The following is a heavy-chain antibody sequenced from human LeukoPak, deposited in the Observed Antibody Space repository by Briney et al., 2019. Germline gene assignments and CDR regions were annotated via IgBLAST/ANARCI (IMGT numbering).Heavy chain of an antibody. CDR2: IYYSGST. D-gene: IGHD6-13*01. J-gene: IGHJ4*02. V-gene: IGHV4-39*01. CDR1: GGSISSSSYY. CDR3: ARGIAAAGIGGYYFDY. Sequence: SETLSLTCTVSGGSISSSSYYWGWIRQPPGKELEWIGSIYYSGSTYYNPSLKSRVTISVDTSKNQFSLKLSSVTAADTAVYYCARGIAAAGIGGYYFDYWGQRTLVTVSS.